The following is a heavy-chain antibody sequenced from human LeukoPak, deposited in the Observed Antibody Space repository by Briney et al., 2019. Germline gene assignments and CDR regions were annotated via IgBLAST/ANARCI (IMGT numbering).Heavy chain of an antibody. V-gene: IGHV1-69*05. Sequence: SVKVSCKASGGTFSSYAIGWVRQAPGQGLEWMGRIIPIFGTANYAQKFQGRVTITTDESTSTAYMELSSLRSEDTAVYYCARSGAYGDSTGAIDYWGQGTLVTVSS. D-gene: IGHD4-17*01. J-gene: IGHJ4*02. CDR1: GGTFSSYA. CDR2: IIPIFGTA. CDR3: ARSGAYGDSTGAIDY.